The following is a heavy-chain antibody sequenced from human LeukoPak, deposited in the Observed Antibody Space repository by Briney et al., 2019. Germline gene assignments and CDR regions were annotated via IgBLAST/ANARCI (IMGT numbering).Heavy chain of an antibody. CDR1: GFSFSSYS. J-gene: IGHJ4*02. D-gene: IGHD4-23*01. Sequence: GGSLRLSCAASGFSFSSYSMHWVRQAPGKGLEWVSSISGRSDGPYYADSVKGRFTTSRDNSKSTMYLQINNVGAEDAAVYYCAKDPLNYGGHYFDNWGQGTLVTVSS. CDR3: AKDPLNYGGHYFDN. CDR2: ISGRSDGP. V-gene: IGHV3-23*01.